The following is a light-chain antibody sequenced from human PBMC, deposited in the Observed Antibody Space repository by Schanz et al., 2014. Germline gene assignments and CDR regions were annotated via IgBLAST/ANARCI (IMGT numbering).Light chain of an antibody. CDR1: ATDIGGTYL. Sequence: QSALTQPASVSASPGQSITISCTGTATDIGGTYLVSWYQQNPGEAPKLLILGDNHRPSGVSNRFSGSKSGNTASLTISGLQAEDEADYYCSSYAGTYTYVFGTGTKLTVL. CDR2: GDN. CDR3: SSYAGTYTYV. V-gene: IGLV2-14*02. J-gene: IGLJ1*01.